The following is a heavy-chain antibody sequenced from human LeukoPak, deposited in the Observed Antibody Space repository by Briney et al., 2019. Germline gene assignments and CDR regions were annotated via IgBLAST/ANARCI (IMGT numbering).Heavy chain of an antibody. J-gene: IGHJ4*02. CDR2: INPNSGGT. CDR1: GYTFTSYY. CDR3: ARPLYDFWSGYKY. Sequence: ASVKVSCKASGYTFTSYYMHWVRQAPGQGLEWMGWINPNSGGTNYAQKFQGRVTMTRDTSISTAYMELSRLRSDDTAVYYCARPLYDFWSGYKYWGQGTLVTVSS. V-gene: IGHV1-2*02. D-gene: IGHD3-3*01.